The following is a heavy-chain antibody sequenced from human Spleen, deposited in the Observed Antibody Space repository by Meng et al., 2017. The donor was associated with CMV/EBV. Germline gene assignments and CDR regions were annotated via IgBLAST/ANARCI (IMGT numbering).Heavy chain of an antibody. V-gene: IGHV3-74*01. CDR3: ARGNQV. J-gene: IGHJ4*02. CDR1: GMNFNTYW. CDR2: VNGDGSST. Sequence: GGSLRFSCAVSGMNFNTYWIHWVRQVPGKGLVWVARVNGDGSSTSYADSVKGRFTISRDNTKNTVSLQMNGLRAEDTAVYYCARGNQVWGQGTLVTVSS. D-gene: IGHD1-14*01.